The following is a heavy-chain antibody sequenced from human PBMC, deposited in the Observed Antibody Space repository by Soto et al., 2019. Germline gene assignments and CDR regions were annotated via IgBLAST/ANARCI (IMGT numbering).Heavy chain of an antibody. Sequence: GGSLRLSCASSGFTFSSYDMHWVRQATGKGLEWVSAIGTAGDTYYPGSVKGRFTISRENAKNSLYLQMNSLRAGDTAVYYCARDGARLRGMDVWGQGTTVTV. J-gene: IGHJ6*02. CDR2: IGTAGDT. D-gene: IGHD1-1*01. CDR3: ARDGARLRGMDV. V-gene: IGHV3-13*01. CDR1: GFTFSSYD.